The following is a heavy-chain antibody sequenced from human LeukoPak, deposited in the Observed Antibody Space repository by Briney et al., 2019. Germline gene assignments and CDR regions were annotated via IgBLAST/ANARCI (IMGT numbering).Heavy chain of an antibody. CDR3: ARVKFDYDILTGYYMARYSDY. Sequence: GESLKISCKGSGYSFTSYWIGWVRQMPGKGLEWMGIIYPGDSDTRYSPSFQGQVTISADKSISTAYLQWSSLRASDTAMYYCARVKFDYDILTGYYMARYSDYWGQGTLVTVSS. D-gene: IGHD3-9*01. V-gene: IGHV5-51*01. J-gene: IGHJ4*02. CDR2: IYPGDSDT. CDR1: GYSFTSYW.